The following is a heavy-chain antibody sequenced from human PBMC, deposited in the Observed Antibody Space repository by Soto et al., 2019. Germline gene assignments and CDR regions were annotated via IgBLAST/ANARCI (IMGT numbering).Heavy chain of an antibody. J-gene: IGHJ5*02. Sequence: PSETLSLTCAVSSGSISSSNWWSWVRQPPGKGLEWIGEIYHSGSTNYNPSLKSRVTISVDKSKNQFSLKLSSVTAADTAVYYCAGSKHILTGYGVLNWFDPWCHGTLVTVSS. CDR3: AGSKHILTGYGVLNWFDP. CDR2: IYHSGST. CDR1: SGSISSSNW. V-gene: IGHV4-4*02. D-gene: IGHD3-9*01.